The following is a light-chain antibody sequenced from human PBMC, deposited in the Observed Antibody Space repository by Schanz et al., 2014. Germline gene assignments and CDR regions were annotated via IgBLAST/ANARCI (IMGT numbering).Light chain of an antibody. CDR1: QRISHW. V-gene: IGKV1-5*01. Sequence: GDRVTITCRASQRISHWLAWYQQKPGKAPKLLIYDASNLQSEVPSRFSGSGSGTEFTLTISSLQSEDIAVYYCQQYNNWLKTFGQGTKVETK. J-gene: IGKJ1*01. CDR2: DAS. CDR3: QQYNNWLKT.